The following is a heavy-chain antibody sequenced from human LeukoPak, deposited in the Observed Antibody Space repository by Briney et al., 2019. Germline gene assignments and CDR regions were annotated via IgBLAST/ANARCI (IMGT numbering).Heavy chain of an antibody. CDR3: ARVNLRGSQYNWFDP. CDR2: ITPIIDSS. CDR1: GGTLNTHI. V-gene: IGHV1-69*08. J-gene: IGHJ5*02. Sequence: EASVKVSCKASGGTLNTHIFTWARQAPGQGLEWMGKITPIIDSSKYAQKFQGRLTITADKSTGTVYMELSSLRSEDTAVYYCARVNLRGSQYNWFDPWGQGTLVTVSS. D-gene: IGHD1-26*01.